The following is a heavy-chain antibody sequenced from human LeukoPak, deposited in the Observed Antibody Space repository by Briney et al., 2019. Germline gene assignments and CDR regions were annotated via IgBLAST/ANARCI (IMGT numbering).Heavy chain of an antibody. CDR1: GGTFSSYA. CDR2: IIPIFGTA. Sequence: GASVKVSCKASGGTFSSYAISWVRQAPGQGLEWMGGIIPIFGTANYAQKFQGRVTITADESTSTAYMELSSLRSEDTAVYYCVLGCSGGSCYPYYFDYWGQGTLVTASS. V-gene: IGHV1-69*13. J-gene: IGHJ4*02. CDR3: VLGCSGGSCYPYYFDY. D-gene: IGHD2-15*01.